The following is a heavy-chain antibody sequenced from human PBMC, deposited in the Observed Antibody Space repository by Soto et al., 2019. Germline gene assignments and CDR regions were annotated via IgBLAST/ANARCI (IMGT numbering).Heavy chain of an antibody. Sequence: PSETLSLTCAVSGGSISSNNWWSWVRQPPGEGLEWIGEIYHSGSTNYNPSLKSRVTISVDKSKNQFSLKLSSLTAADTAVYYCARTQYSSSRYYYFDYWGLGTLVTVSS. J-gene: IGHJ4*02. CDR3: ARTQYSSSRYYYFDY. V-gene: IGHV4-4*02. CDR1: GGSISSNNW. CDR2: IYHSGST. D-gene: IGHD6-13*01.